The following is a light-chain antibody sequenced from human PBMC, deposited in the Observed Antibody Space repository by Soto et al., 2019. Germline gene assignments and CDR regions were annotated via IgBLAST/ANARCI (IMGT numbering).Light chain of an antibody. V-gene: IGKV3-11*01. CDR3: QQRSNWPIT. CDR1: QSVSSY. CDR2: DAS. Sequence: IVLTQSPATVSLSQGERATLSCRASQSVSSYLAWYQQKPGQAPRLLIYDASNRATGIPARFSGSGSGTDFTLTISSLEPEDFAVYYCQQRSNWPITFGQGTRLEIK. J-gene: IGKJ5*01.